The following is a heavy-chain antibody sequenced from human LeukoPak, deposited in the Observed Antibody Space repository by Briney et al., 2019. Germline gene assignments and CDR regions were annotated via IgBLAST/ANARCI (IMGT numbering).Heavy chain of an antibody. D-gene: IGHD6-13*01. V-gene: IGHV4-30-4*01. Sequence: PSETLSLTCTVSGGSISSGDYSWSWIRQPPGKGLEWIGYIYYSGSTYYNPSLKSRVTISVDTSKNQFSLKLSSVTAADTAVYYCASTSSSWYRDAFDIWGQGAMVTVSS. CDR1: GGSISSGDYS. CDR2: IYYSGST. CDR3: ASTSSSWYRDAFDI. J-gene: IGHJ3*02.